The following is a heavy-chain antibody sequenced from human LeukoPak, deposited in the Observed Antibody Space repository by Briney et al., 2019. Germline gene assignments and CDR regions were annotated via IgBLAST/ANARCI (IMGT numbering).Heavy chain of an antibody. CDR3: ARDRPAEMATITSGDFDY. D-gene: IGHD5-24*01. CDR2: IYYSGST. Sequence: SETLSLTCTVSGGSITSSSYYWGWIRQPPGKGLEWIGSIYYSGSTYYNPSLKSRVTISVDTSKSQFSLKLSSVTAADTAVYYCARDRPAEMATITSGDFDYWGQGILVTVSS. V-gene: IGHV4-39*07. J-gene: IGHJ4*02. CDR1: GGSITSSSYY.